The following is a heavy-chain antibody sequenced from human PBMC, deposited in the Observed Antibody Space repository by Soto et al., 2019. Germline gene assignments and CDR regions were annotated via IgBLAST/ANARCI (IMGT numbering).Heavy chain of an antibody. J-gene: IGHJ3*02. Sequence: QVQLQESGPGLVKPSQTLSLTCTVSGGSISSGGYYWSWIRQHPGKGLEWIGYIYYSGSTYYNPSLKSRVTISVDTSKNQFSLKLSSVTAADTAVYYCARLYDIGDGRDDAFDIWGQGTMVTVSS. D-gene: IGHD3-9*01. V-gene: IGHV4-31*03. CDR2: IYYSGST. CDR1: GGSISSGGYY. CDR3: ARLYDIGDGRDDAFDI.